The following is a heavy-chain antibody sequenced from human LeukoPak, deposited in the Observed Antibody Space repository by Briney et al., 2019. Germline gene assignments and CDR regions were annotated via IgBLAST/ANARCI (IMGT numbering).Heavy chain of an antibody. CDR3: ARAYNWNDVAYYGMDV. CDR1: GYTFTGYY. Sequence: ASVKVSCKASGYTFTGYYMHWVRQAPGQGLEWMGWINPNSGGTNYAQKFQGRVTMTRDTSISTAYMELSRLRSDDTAVYYCARAYNWNDVAYYGMDVWGQGTTVTVS. CDR2: INPNSGGT. V-gene: IGHV1-2*02. J-gene: IGHJ6*02. D-gene: IGHD1-20*01.